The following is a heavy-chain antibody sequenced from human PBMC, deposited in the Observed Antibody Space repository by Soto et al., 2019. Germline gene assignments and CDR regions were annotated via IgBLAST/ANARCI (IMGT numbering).Heavy chain of an antibody. CDR1: GGTFSSYA. D-gene: IGHD1-7*01. J-gene: IGHJ6*02. V-gene: IGHV1-69*13. CDR2: IIPIFGTA. CDR3: ASDITGTTLSYYYYGMDV. Sequence: SVRVSCKASGGTFSSYAISWVRQAPGQGLEWMGGIIPIFGTANYAQKFQGRVTITADESTSTAYMELSSLRSEDTAVYYCASDITGTTLSYYYYGMDVWGQGTTVTVSS.